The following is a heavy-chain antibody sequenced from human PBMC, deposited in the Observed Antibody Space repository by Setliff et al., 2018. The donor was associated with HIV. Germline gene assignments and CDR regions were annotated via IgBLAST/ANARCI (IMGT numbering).Heavy chain of an antibody. CDR2: VWDNGTT. J-gene: IGHJ4*02. Sequence: SETLSLTCTVSGGSISHSHWSLIRQPPGKGLEWIGYVWDNGTTKYNPSLESRVTISLHTSKNQFSLKLSSVTAADTAVYYCATYWGGEGGRGYWGQGTLVTVSS. D-gene: IGHD1-26*01. CDR1: GGSISHSH. V-gene: IGHV4-59*01. CDR3: ATYWGGEGGRGY.